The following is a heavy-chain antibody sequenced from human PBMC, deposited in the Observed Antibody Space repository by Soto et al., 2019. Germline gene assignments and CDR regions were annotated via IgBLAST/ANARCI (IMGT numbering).Heavy chain of an antibody. CDR3: ARDLSNSTPEPYYYYYYMGV. Sequence: GGSLRLSCAASGFPFSSYWMSWVRQAPGKGLEWVSYISSSGSTIYYADSVKGRFTISRDNAKSSLYLQMNSLRAEDTAVYYCARDLSNSTPEPYYYYYYMGVWGKGTTVTVSS. J-gene: IGHJ6*03. CDR1: GFPFSSYW. D-gene: IGHD4-4*01. CDR2: ISSSGSTI. V-gene: IGHV3-48*04.